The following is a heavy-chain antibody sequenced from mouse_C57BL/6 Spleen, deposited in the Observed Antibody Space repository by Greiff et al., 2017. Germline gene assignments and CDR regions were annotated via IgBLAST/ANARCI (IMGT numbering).Heavy chain of an antibody. Sequence: VQLQHSGPVLVKPGASVKISCKASGYSFTGYYMNWVKQSPEKSLEWIGVINPSTGGTTYNQKYKAKATLTVDKSSSTAYMQRNSLTSEDSAVYYGARWAQANFDYWGQGTTLTVSS. J-gene: IGHJ2*01. V-gene: IGHV1-42*01. CDR1: GYSFTGYY. D-gene: IGHD3-2*02. CDR3: ARWAQANFDY. CDR2: INPSTGGT.